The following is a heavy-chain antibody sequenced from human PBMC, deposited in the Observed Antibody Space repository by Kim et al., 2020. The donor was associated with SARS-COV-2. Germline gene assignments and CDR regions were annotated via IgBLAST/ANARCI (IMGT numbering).Heavy chain of an antibody. Sequence: YAQKFQGGVTMTRTTSISTAYMELSSLRSEDTAVYYCASTSKGVYGLQDYWGQGTLVTVSS. V-gene: IGHV1-8*01. D-gene: IGHD3-10*01. J-gene: IGHJ4*02. CDR3: ASTSKGVYGLQDY.